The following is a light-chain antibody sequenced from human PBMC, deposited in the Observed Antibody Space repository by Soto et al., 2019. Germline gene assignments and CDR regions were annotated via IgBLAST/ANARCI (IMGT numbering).Light chain of an antibody. CDR1: SSDVGAYNY. CDR2: DVS. Sequence: QSVLTQPRSLSGSPGQSVTISCTGTSSDVGAYNYVSWYQHHPGKAPKLMIYDVSKRPSGIPDRFSGSKSGNTASLTISWLQADDEADYYCSSYSNTGSLVVFGGGTKLTVL. V-gene: IGLV2-11*01. J-gene: IGLJ2*01. CDR3: SSYSNTGSLVV.